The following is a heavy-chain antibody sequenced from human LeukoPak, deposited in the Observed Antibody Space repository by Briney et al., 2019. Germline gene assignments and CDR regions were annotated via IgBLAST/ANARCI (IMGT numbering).Heavy chain of an antibody. CDR1: GFTFSSYA. J-gene: IGHJ6*02. D-gene: IGHD6-13*01. CDR3: ARDYGRGQRAAGKSTYYYYGMDV. V-gene: IGHV3-30-3*01. CDR2: ISYDGSNK. Sequence: RGSLRLSCAASGFTFSSYAMHWVRQAPGKGLEWVAVISYDGSNKYYADSVKGRFTISRDNSKNTLYLQMNSLRAEDTAVYYCARDYGRGQRAAGKSTYYYYGMDVWGQGTTVTVSS.